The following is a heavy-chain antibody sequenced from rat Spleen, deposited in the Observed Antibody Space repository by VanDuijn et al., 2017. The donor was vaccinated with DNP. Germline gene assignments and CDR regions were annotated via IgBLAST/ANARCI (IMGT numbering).Heavy chain of an antibody. CDR3: TREGLDYSGDPFAY. CDR1: GFSLTSYS. Sequence: QVQLKESGPGLVQPSETLSLTCTVSGFSLTSYSVSWVRQPSGKGPEWMGRMWYDGDTAYNSALKSRLSISRDTSKNQVFLKINKLQTDETGTYYGTREGLDYSGDPFAYWGQGTLVTGSS. CDR2: MWYDGDT. J-gene: IGHJ3*01. D-gene: IGHD1-1*01. V-gene: IGHV2-63*01.